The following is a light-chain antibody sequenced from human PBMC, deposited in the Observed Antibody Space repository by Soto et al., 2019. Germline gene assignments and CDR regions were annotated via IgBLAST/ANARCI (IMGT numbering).Light chain of an antibody. CDR1: PGISSS. Sequence: IHLTQSPSSLSASVGARVTVTCRASPGISSSLAWYQQKPGKAPKLLIYAASALQSGVPSRFRGSGSATDFTLPISGLQPEDFATYYCQQLKTYPPTFGQGTKVEIK. J-gene: IGKJ1*01. CDR2: AAS. CDR3: QQLKTYPPT. V-gene: IGKV1-9*01.